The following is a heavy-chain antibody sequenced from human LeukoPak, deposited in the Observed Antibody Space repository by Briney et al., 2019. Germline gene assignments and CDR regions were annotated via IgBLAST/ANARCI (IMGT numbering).Heavy chain of an antibody. Sequence: GGSLRLSCAASGFTFSTYSMNWVRQAPGKGREWVSYISSCSSTIYYADAVKGRFTISRDNTKNSLYLHMDSLRAEDTAEYDCARGYGYSYGYPYYMDVWGKGTTVTVSS. J-gene: IGHJ6*03. D-gene: IGHD5-18*01. CDR3: ARGYGYSYGYPYYMDV. CDR1: GFTFSTYS. CDR2: ISSCSSTI. V-gene: IGHV3-48*01.